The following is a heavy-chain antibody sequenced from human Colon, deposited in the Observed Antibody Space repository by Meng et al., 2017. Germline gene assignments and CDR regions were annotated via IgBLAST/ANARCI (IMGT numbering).Heavy chain of an antibody. CDR2: ISGSGEDT. D-gene: IGHD6-19*01. Sequence: EVQVVESGGGLRKPGRSITFSLASSGFTFSPAWMSWVRQAPGKGLEWGSAISGSGEDTYYGDSVKGRFTISRDNSKNTLYLQMNSLRGEDTAVYFCAKEALNTGWRLNWFDPWGQGTLVTVSS. V-gene: IGHV3-23*04. CDR1: GFTFSPAW. J-gene: IGHJ5*02. CDR3: AKEALNTGWRLNWFDP.